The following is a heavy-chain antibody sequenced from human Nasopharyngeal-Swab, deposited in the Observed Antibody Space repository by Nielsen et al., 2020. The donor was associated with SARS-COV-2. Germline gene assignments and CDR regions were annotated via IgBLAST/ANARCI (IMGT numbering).Heavy chain of an antibody. CDR1: GYTLTSYA. CDR3: ARQAVFANFDN. Sequence: ASVKVSCKASGYTLTSYAINWVRQAPGQGLEWMGWINTNTGNPTYAQDFTGRFVFSLDTSVSTAYLQISSLKAEDTAIYYCARQAVFANFDNWGQGTLVTVPS. V-gene: IGHV7-4-1*02. CDR2: INTNTGNP. J-gene: IGHJ4*02. D-gene: IGHD2-21*01.